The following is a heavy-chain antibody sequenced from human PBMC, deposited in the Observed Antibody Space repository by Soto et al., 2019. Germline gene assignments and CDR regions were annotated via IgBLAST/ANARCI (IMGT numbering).Heavy chain of an antibody. V-gene: IGHV2-70*01. J-gene: IGHJ3*02. CDR1: GFSLSTSGMC. CDR2: IDWDDDK. CDR3: ARILEWKPGRSDAFDI. D-gene: IGHD1-1*01. Sequence: SGPTLVNPTQTLTLTCTFSGFSLSTSGMCVSWIRQPPGKALEWLALIDWDDDKYYSTSLKTRLTISKDTSKNQVVLTMTNMDPVDTATYYCARILEWKPGRSDAFDIWGQGTMGTVSS.